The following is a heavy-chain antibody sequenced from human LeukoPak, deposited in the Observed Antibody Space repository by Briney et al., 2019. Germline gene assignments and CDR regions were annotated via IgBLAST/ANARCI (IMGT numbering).Heavy chain of an antibody. V-gene: IGHV3-7*01. CDR1: VFTSSSSW. J-gene: IGHJ6*03. Sequence: PGGSLRLSCAASVFTSSSSWMSWVRPAPGRGLGWVATTKKEGREKYYVDSVQGRLSICRDNAKNSLYLQMNSLRAEDTAVYYCARDRSHMDGWGKGTTVTVSS. CDR3: ARDRSHMDG. CDR2: TKKEGREK.